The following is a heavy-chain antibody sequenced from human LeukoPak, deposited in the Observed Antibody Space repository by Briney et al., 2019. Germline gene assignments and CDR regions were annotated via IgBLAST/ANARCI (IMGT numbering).Heavy chain of an antibody. Sequence: GASVKVSCKASGYTFTNYFMHWVRQAPGQGLEWMGIINPSGGSTSYTQKFQGRVTMTRDTPTSTVYTEVSSLRSEDSAVYYCARGDGYNSLFDYWGQGTLVTVSS. D-gene: IGHD5-24*01. J-gene: IGHJ4*02. CDR1: GYTFTNYF. V-gene: IGHV1-46*01. CDR2: INPSGGST. CDR3: ARGDGYNSLFDY.